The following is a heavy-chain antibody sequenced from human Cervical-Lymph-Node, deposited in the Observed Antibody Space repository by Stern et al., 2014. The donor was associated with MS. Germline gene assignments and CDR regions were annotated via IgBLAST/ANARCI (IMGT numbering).Heavy chain of an antibody. CDR1: GFTFSSYG. D-gene: IGHD2-2*01. CDR3: ARRLGYCTSTSCNRYYYYGMDV. J-gene: IGHJ6*02. V-gene: IGHV3-33*01. Sequence: VQLVESGGGVVQPGRSLRLSCAASGFTFSSYGMHWVRQAPGKGLEWVAVIWYDGSNKYYADSVKGRFTISRDNSKNTLYRQMNSLRAEDTAVYYCARRLGYCTSTSCNRYYYYGMDVWGQGTTVTVSS. CDR2: IWYDGSNK.